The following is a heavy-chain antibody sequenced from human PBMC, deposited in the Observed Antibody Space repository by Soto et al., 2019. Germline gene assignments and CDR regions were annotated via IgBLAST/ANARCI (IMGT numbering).Heavy chain of an antibody. J-gene: IGHJ6*02. D-gene: IGHD3-3*01. CDR2: INPNSGGT. CDR1: GYTFTGYY. V-gene: IGHV1-2*02. Sequence: ASVKVSCKASGYTFTGYYMHWVRQAPGQGLEWMGWINPNSGGTNYAQKFQGRATMTRDTSISTAYMELSRLRSDDTAVYYCARDHALYDFWSGYYTDYYYGMDVWGQGTTVTVSS. CDR3: ARDHALYDFWSGYYTDYYYGMDV.